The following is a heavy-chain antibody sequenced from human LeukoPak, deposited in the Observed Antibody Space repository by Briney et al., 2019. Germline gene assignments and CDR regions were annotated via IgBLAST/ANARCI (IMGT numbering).Heavy chain of an antibody. J-gene: IGHJ4*02. CDR1: GFTLSSYA. CDR3: ATSPRWRAIVVVPTIFDY. V-gene: IGHV3-30-3*01. Sequence: GGSLRLSCAASGFTLSSYAMHWVRQAPGKGLEWVAVISYDGSNIYYADSVKGRFTISRDNSKNTLYLQMNSLRAEDTAVYYCATSPRWRAIVVVPTIFDYWGQGTLVTVSS. D-gene: IGHD3-22*01. CDR2: ISYDGSNI.